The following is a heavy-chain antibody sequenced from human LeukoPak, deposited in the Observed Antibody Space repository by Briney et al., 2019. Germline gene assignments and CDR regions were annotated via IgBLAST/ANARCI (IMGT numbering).Heavy chain of an antibody. J-gene: IGHJ4*02. CDR1: GGSISSYY. CDR3: ARYEQLAYFDY. CDR2: IYYSGST. V-gene: IGHV4-59*01. D-gene: IGHD6-6*01. Sequence: SETLSLTCTVSGGSISSYYWSWIRQPPGEGLEWIGYIYYSGSTNYNPSLKSRVTISVDTSKNQFSLKLSSVTAADTAVYYCARYEQLAYFDYWGQGTLVTVSS.